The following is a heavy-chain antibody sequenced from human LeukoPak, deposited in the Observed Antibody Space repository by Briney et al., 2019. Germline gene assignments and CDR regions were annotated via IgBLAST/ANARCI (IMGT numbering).Heavy chain of an antibody. CDR2: ISSSTSYI. D-gene: IGHD4-17*01. J-gene: IGHJ4*02. Sequence: GSLRLSCAASGFTFSSYSVIWVRQAPGKGLEWVSSISSSTSYIYYSDSVKGRFTISRDNARNSLYLQMNSLRAEDTAVYYCARGIGDYENYYFAYWGQGTLVTVSS. V-gene: IGHV3-21*01. CDR1: GFTFSSYS. CDR3: ARGIGDYENYYFAY.